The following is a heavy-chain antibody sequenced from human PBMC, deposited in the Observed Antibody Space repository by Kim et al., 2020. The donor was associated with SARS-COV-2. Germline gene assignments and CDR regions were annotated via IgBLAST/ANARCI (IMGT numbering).Heavy chain of an antibody. CDR3: ARDGEPSGYISCLHY. D-gene: IGHD3-22*01. J-gene: IGHJ4*02. V-gene: IGHV3-30*04. Sequence: GGSLRLSCAASGFTFSSYAMHWVRQAPGKGLEWVAVISYDGSNKYYADSVKGRFTISRDNSKNTLYLQMNSLRAEDTAVYYCARDGEPSGYISCLHYWGQGTLVTVSS. CDR1: GFTFSSYA. CDR2: ISYDGSNK.